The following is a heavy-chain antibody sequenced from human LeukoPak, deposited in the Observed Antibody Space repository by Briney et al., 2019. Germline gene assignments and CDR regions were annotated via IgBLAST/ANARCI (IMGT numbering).Heavy chain of an antibody. D-gene: IGHD3-3*01. CDR3: AREVRLNDFWSGYYPFDY. J-gene: IGHJ4*02. CDR1: GGSISSGDYY. V-gene: IGHV4-30-4*08. Sequence: SETLSLTCTVSGGSISSGDYYWSWIRQPPGKGLEWIGYIYYSGSTYYNPSLKSRVTISVDTSKNQFSLKLSSVTAADTAVYYCAREVRLNDFWSGYYPFDYWGQGTLVTVSP. CDR2: IYYSGST.